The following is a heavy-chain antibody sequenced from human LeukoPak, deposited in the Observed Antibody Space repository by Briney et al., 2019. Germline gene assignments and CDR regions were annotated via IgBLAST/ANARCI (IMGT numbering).Heavy chain of an antibody. J-gene: IGHJ4*02. CDR2: INTSGST. D-gene: IGHD6-13*01. CDR1: GGSISNYY. V-gene: IGHV4-4*07. Sequence: PSETLSLTCTVSGGSISNYYWSWIRQPAGKGLEWIGRINTSGSTNCNPSLKSRVTMSVDTSKNQFSLKLTSVTAADTAVYYCARGRPAAGQDFFDYWGQGTLVTVSS. CDR3: ARGRPAAGQDFFDY.